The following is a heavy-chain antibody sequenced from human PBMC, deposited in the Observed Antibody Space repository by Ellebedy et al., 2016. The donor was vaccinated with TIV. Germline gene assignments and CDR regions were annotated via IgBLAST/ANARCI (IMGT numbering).Heavy chain of an antibody. CDR3: ARHHTVERGAIDY. V-gene: IGHV4-39*01. J-gene: IGHJ4*02. CDR1: GGSISSPSYY. D-gene: IGHD1-1*01. Sequence: MPSDTLSLTCTVSGGSISSPSYYWGWFRPPPGKGLEWIGRIYYSGSTYYYPYLKSRVTMSIDTSKNQFSLKLSSVTAADTAVYYCARHHTVERGAIDYWGQGTLVTVSS. CDR2: IYYSGST.